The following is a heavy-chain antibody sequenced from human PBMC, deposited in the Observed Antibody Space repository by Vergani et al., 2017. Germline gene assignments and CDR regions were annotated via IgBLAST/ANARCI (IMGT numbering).Heavy chain of an antibody. CDR3: ASGRSSSSLGHYYYYYMDV. CDR2: INPSGGST. Sequence: QVQLVQSGAEVKKPGASVKVSCKASGYTFTSYYMHWVRQAPGQGLEWMGIINPSGGSTSYAQKFQGRVTMTRDTSTSTVYMELSSLRSEDTAVYYCASGRSSSSLGHYYYYYMDVWGKGTTVTVSS. D-gene: IGHD6-6*01. V-gene: IGHV1-46*01. J-gene: IGHJ6*03. CDR1: GYTFTSYY.